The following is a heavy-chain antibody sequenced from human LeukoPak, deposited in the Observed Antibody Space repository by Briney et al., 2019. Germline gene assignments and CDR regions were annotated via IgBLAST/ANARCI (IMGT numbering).Heavy chain of an antibody. CDR1: GFTFKNYA. J-gene: IGHJ5*02. CDR3: ARVQGGCRWFDP. CDR2: IYSGGST. V-gene: IGHV3-53*01. Sequence: GGSLRLSCAASGFTFKNYAMNWVRQAPGKGLEWVSVIYSGGSTYYADSVKGRFTISRDNSKNTLYLQMNSLRAEDTAVYYCARVQGGCRWFDPWGQGTLVTVSS. D-gene: IGHD6-19*01.